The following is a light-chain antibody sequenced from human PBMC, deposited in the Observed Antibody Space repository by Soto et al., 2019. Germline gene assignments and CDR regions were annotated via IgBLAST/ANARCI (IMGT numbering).Light chain of an antibody. J-gene: IGKJ2*01. CDR2: AAS. CDR1: QSIAYY. CDR3: QQSSNSPMYT. Sequence: DIQMIQSPSSLSASVGDRVSITCRASQSIAYYLNWFQQKPGKAPKLLIYAASSLQTGVPSRFSGSGSGTDFTLTISRLQPEDSATYYCQQSSNSPMYTFGQGTK. V-gene: IGKV1-39*01.